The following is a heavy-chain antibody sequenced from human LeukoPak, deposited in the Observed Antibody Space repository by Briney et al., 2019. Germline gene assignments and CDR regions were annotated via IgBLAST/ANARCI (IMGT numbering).Heavy chain of an antibody. J-gene: IGHJ4*02. CDR1: GGSIGSYY. CDR3: AKTDLPYYYGSGTT. CDR2: IYYSGST. D-gene: IGHD3-10*01. Sequence: TSETLSLTCTVSGGSIGSYYWSWLRQPPGKGLEWIGYIYYSGSTNYNPSLKSRVTISIDTSKNQFSLKLSSVSAADTAVYYCAKTDLPYYYGSGTTWGQGTLVTVSS. V-gene: IGHV4-59*01.